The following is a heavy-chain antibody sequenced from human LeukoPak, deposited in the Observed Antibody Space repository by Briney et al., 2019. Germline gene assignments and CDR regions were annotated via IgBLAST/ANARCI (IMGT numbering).Heavy chain of an antibody. J-gene: IGHJ4*02. Sequence: SETLSLTCTVSGGSISSYYWSWIRQPPGKGLEWIGYIYYRGSTNYNPSLKSRATMSVDKSKSQVSLKLTSVTAADTAVYYCARADYYDSSGYLDYWGQGTLVTVSS. V-gene: IGHV4-59*01. D-gene: IGHD3-22*01. CDR3: ARADYYDSSGYLDY. CDR1: GGSISSYY. CDR2: IYYRGST.